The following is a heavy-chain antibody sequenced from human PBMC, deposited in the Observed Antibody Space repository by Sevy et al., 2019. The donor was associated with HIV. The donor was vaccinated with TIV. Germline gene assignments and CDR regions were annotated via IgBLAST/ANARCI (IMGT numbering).Heavy chain of an antibody. CDR1: GVSITRSY. D-gene: IGHD6-6*01. J-gene: IGHJ6*03. CDR3: ARGGAGRQFDYYYYMDV. CDR2: VYYTGKT. Sequence: SETLSLTCNVSGVSITRSYWNWIRQTPGKGLEWIAFVYYTGKTNYNPSLKSRVTVSLDTSKSQFSLKLSSVNAADTAVYYCARGGAGRQFDYYYYMDVWGKGTTVTVSS. V-gene: IGHV4-59*01.